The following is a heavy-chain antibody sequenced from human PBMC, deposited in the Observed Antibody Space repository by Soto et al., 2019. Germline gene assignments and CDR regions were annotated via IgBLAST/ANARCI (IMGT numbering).Heavy chain of an antibody. CDR3: AKGTSDILTSYPSYWYFDL. CDR2: ISFDGSYK. Sequence: QVQLVESRGGVVQPGGSLRLSCAASGFTFSRYGMHWVRQAPGKGLEWVAVISFDGSYKYYADSVKCRFIISRDNPKNKLNLQMNSLRAEDTAVYYCAKGTSDILTSYPSYWYFDLWGRGTLVTVSS. J-gene: IGHJ2*01. CDR1: GFTFSRYG. D-gene: IGHD3-9*01. V-gene: IGHV3-30*18.